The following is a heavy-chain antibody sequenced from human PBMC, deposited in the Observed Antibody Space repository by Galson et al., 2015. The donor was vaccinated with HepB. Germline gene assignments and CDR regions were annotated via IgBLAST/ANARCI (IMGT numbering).Heavy chain of an antibody. CDR1: GFTFGDYA. CDR3: TSSSPPSHYYYGMDV. V-gene: IGHV3-49*04. J-gene: IGHJ6*02. CDR2: IRSKAYGGTT. Sequence: SLRLSCAASGFTFGDYAMSWVRQAPGKGLEWVGFIRSKAYGGTTEYAASVKGRFTISRDDSKSIAYLQMNSLKTEDTAVYYCTSSSPPSHYYYGMDVWGQGTTVTVSS.